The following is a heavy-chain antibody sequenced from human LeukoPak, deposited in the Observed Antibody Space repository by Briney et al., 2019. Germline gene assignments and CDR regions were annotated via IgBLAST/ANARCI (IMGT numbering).Heavy chain of an antibody. Sequence: PSETLSLTCTVSGGSISSSSYYWGWIRQPPGKGLEWIGSIYYSGSTYYNPSLKSRVTISVDTSKNQFSLKLSSVTAADTAVYYCARGGLRFGYWGQGTLVTVSS. CDR2: IYYSGST. D-gene: IGHD5-12*01. J-gene: IGHJ4*02. V-gene: IGHV4-39*07. CDR3: ARGGLRFGY. CDR1: GGSISSSSYY.